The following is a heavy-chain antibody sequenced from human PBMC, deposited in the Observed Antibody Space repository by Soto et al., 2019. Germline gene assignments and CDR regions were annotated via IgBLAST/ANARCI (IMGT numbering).Heavy chain of an antibody. Sequence: QVQLVESGGGVVQPGRPLRLSCAASGFIFSSYAMHWVRQAPGKGLEWVAVISYDGSNKYYADSVKGRFTISRDNSKNTLYLQMNSLRAEDTAVYYCARTGLLHGMDVWGQGTTVTVSS. V-gene: IGHV3-30-3*01. J-gene: IGHJ6*02. CDR1: GFIFSSYA. CDR2: ISYDGSNK. CDR3: ARTGLLHGMDV. D-gene: IGHD2-15*01.